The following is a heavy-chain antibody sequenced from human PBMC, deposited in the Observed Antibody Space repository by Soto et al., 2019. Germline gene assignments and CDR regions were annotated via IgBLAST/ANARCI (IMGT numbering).Heavy chain of an antibody. CDR2: IDREGSDT. D-gene: IGHD4-17*01. V-gene: IGHV3-74*01. J-gene: IGHJ4*02. CDR3: ARATTTVTTRPTLGY. Sequence: PGGSLRLSCAASGFTFSSYWMHWVRQTPGKGLVWVSRIDREGSDTAYADSVKGRFTISRDNAKNTLYLQMNSLRAEDTAVYYCARATTTVTTRPTLGYWGQGTLVNVSS. CDR1: GFTFSSYW.